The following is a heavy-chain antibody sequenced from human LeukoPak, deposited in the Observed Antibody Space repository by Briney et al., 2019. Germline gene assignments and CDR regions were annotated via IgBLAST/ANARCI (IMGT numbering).Heavy chain of an antibody. CDR3: ARGPSITMIVVEYDY. CDR2: ISSSSSYI. D-gene: IGHD3-22*01. CDR1: GFTFSSYS. Sequence: KPGGSLRLSCAASGFTFSSYSMNWVRQAPGKGLEGVSSISSSSSYIYYADSVKGRFTISRDNAKNSLYLQMNGLRAEDTAVYYCARGPSITMIVVEYDYWGQGTLVTVSS. V-gene: IGHV3-21*01. J-gene: IGHJ4*02.